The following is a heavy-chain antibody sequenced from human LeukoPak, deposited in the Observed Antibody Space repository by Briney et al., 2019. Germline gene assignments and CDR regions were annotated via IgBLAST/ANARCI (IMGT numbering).Heavy chain of an antibody. CDR3: ARGLGPMGYCSGGSCYLGY. V-gene: IGHV1-46*01. Sequence: GASVKVSCKASGYTFTSYYMHWVRQAPGQGLEWMGIINPSGGSTSYAQKFQGRVTMTRDTSTSTVYMELSSLRSEDTAVYYCARGLGPMGYCSGGSCYLGYWGQGTLVTVSS. CDR2: INPSGGST. J-gene: IGHJ4*02. D-gene: IGHD2-15*01. CDR1: GYTFTSYY.